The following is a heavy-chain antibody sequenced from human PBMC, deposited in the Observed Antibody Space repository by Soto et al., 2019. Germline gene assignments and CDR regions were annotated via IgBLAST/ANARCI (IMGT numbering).Heavy chain of an antibody. Sequence: GGSLRLSCAASGFTLSGYAMSWVRQAPGKGLEWVSAISGSGGSTYYADSVKGRFTISRDNSKDTLYLQMNSLRAEDTAVYYCAKTPKGSGPGWWGQGTLVTVSS. CDR3: AKTPKGSGPGW. J-gene: IGHJ4*02. CDR2: ISGSGGST. CDR1: GFTLSGYA. V-gene: IGHV3-23*01. D-gene: IGHD5-12*01.